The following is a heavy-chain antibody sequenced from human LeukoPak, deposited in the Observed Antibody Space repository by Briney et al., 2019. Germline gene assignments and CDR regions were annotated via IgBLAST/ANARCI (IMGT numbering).Heavy chain of an antibody. CDR2: IYSGGNT. Sequence: GGSLRLSCAASGFTVSSNYMSWVRQAPGRGLEWVSVIYSGGNTYYADSVKGRFTISRDNPKNTLYLQMNSLRAEDTAVYFCAKRGVVIRVILVGFHKAAYYFESWGQGALVTVSS. V-gene: IGHV3-53*01. J-gene: IGHJ4*02. CDR3: AKRGVVIRVILVGFHKAAYYFES. D-gene: IGHD3/OR15-3a*01. CDR1: GFTVSSNY.